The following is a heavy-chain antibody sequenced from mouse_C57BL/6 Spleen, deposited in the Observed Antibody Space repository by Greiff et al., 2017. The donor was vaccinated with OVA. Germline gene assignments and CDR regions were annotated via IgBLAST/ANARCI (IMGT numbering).Heavy chain of an antibody. V-gene: IGHV5-12*01. J-gene: IGHJ2*01. Sequence: EVQLQESGGGLVQPGGSLKLSCAASGFTFSDYYMYWVRQTPEKRLEWVAYISNGGGSTYYPDTVKGRFTISRDNAKNTLYLQMSRLKSEDTAMYYCARALITTVVATDYWGQGTTLTVSS. CDR1: GFTFSDYY. CDR2: ISNGGGST. D-gene: IGHD1-1*01. CDR3: ARALITTVVATDY.